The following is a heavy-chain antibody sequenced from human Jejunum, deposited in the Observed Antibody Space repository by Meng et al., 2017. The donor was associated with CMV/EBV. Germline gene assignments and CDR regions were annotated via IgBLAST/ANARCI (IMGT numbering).Heavy chain of an antibody. J-gene: IGHJ5*02. CDR3: ALFTRSWFDP. Sequence: TLKESGPTRVKPTQTLTLTCTFSGFSLSTSEVGVGWIRQPPGKALEWLAVIYWDDDKRYSPSLKSRLTITKDTSKNQVVLTLTNMDPVDTATYYCALFTRSWFDPWGQGTLVTVSS. CDR2: IYWDDDK. CDR1: GFSLSTSEVG. V-gene: IGHV2-5*02. D-gene: IGHD2-2*01.